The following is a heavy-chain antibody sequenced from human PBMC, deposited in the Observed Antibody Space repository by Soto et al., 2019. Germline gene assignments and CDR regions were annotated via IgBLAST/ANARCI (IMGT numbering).Heavy chain of an antibody. J-gene: IGHJ5*02. CDR3: AHIPHYYQYDCFDP. CDR1: GFSLTTRGVG. CDR2: IYWDDDK. Sequence: QITLKESGPTLVKPTQTLTLTCTFSGFSLTTRGVGVGWIRQPPGKALECLALIYWDDDKRYSPSLQSRLSITKDTSKNQVVLTMTNVDPVDTATYYCAHIPHYYQYDCFDPWGQGTLVSVSS. D-gene: IGHD3-16*01. V-gene: IGHV2-5*02.